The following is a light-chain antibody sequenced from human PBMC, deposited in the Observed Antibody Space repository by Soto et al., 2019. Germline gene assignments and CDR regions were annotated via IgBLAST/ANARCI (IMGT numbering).Light chain of an antibody. J-gene: IGKJ5*01. CDR3: QQYGTSPIN. CDR1: QSIKNNF. CDR2: XAX. V-gene: IGKV3-20*01. Sequence: EIVLTQSPASLSLSPGXXXXXXXXXSQSIKNNFLAXYQQKPGQAXXLLIXXAXXXXXGXXXXXSGSGSGTXXXLTVSRLEPEDFAVYYCQQYGTSPINFGQGTRLE.